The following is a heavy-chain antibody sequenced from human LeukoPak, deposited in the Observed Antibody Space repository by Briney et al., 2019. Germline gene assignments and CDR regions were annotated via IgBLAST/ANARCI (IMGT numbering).Heavy chain of an antibody. CDR2: IYYSGST. Sequence: SETLSLTCTVSGGSISSGDYYWSWIRQPPGKGLEWIGYIYYSGSTYYNPSLKSRVTISIDTSKNQFSLKLNSVTAADTAVYYCARALGYCSGTSCYGGDIDYWGQGTLVTVSS. CDR1: GGSISSGDYY. J-gene: IGHJ4*02. D-gene: IGHD2-2*01. CDR3: ARALGYCSGTSCYGGDIDY. V-gene: IGHV4-30-4*08.